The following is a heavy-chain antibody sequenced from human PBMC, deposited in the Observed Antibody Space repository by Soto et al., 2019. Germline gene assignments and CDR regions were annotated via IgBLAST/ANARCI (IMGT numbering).Heavy chain of an antibody. CDR2: INHSGST. J-gene: IGHJ4*02. V-gene: IGHV4-34*01. CDR3: ARDKITGLFDY. D-gene: IGHD2-8*02. Sequence: SEILSLTCAVYGGSFSGYYWTWIRQPPGTGLEWIGEINHSGSTNYNPSLKSRVTMSVDTSKNQFSLKLTSVTAADTAVYYCARDKITGLFDYWGQGTLVTV. CDR1: GGSFSGYY.